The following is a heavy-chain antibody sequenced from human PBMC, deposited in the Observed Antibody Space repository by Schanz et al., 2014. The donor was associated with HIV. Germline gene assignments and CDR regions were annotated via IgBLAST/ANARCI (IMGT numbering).Heavy chain of an antibody. V-gene: IGHV3-23*01. D-gene: IGHD2-21*02. CDR2: ISGSGGSTV. CDR3: AKAAVTDYLDY. J-gene: IGHJ4*02. CDR1: GFTFSSYA. Sequence: EVQLLESGGGLVQPGGSLRLSCAASGFTFSSYAMSWVRQAPGKGLEWVSAISGSGGSTVQYADSVKGRFTISRDNAKNSLFLQMNSLRAEDTAVYYCAKAAVTDYLDYWGQGTLVTVSS.